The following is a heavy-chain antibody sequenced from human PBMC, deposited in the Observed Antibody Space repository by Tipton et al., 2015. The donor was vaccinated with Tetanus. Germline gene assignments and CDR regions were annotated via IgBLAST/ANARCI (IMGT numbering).Heavy chain of an antibody. D-gene: IGHD2-2*01. J-gene: IGHJ5*02. CDR1: GDSISFYY. Sequence: TLSLTCTVSGDSISFYYWSWIRQPPGKGLEWIGYIYYSGNTKYNPSLKSRVTMSVDTSKNQISLNLTSVTPADTAVYYCARDLRRYQQNNWFGPWGQGTLVTVSS. V-gene: IGHV4-59*01. CDR3: ARDLRRYQQNNWFGP. CDR2: IYYSGNT.